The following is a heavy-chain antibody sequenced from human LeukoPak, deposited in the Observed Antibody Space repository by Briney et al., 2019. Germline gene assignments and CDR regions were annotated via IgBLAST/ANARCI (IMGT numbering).Heavy chain of an antibody. CDR2: INHSGST. CDR1: GGSFSGYY. CDR3: ASRPAVLPGAIDS. D-gene: IGHD2-2*02. Sequence: SETLSLTCAVYGGSFSGYYWSWIRQPPGQGLEWIGEINHSGSTNNNPSLKSRVTISVDTSKNQFSLKLSSVTAADTAVYYCASRPAVLPGAIDSWGQGTLVTLSS. V-gene: IGHV4-34*01. J-gene: IGHJ5*01.